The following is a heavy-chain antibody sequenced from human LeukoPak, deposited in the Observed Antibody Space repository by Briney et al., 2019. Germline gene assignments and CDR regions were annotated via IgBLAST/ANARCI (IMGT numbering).Heavy chain of an antibody. V-gene: IGHV3-66*01. J-gene: IGHJ5*02. D-gene: IGHD3-10*01. CDR3: ARDRGPGWFDP. Sequence: GGSLRLSCAVSGFSVSSNYVNWVRQAPGKGLEWVSVIYSTGATFYADSVKGRFTTSRDNSKNTVNLQMNSLRPEDTAVYYCARDRGPGWFDPWGQGTLVTVSS. CDR2: IYSTGAT. CDR1: GFSVSSNY.